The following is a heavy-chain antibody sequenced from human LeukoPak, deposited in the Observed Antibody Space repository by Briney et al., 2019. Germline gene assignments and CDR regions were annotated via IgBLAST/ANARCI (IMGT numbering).Heavy chain of an antibody. D-gene: IGHD5-18*01. CDR1: GYSISSGYY. CDR2: IYHSGST. Sequence: SETLSLTCTVSGYSISSGYYWGWIRQPPGKGLEWIGSIYHSGSTYYNPSLKSRVTISVDTSKNQFSLKLSSVTAADTAVYYCARAHSTIWPPAPIDYWGQGTLVTVSS. J-gene: IGHJ4*02. V-gene: IGHV4-38-2*02. CDR3: ARAHSTIWPPAPIDY.